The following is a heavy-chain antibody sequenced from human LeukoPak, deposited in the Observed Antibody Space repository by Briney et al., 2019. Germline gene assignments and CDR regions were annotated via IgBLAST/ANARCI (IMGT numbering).Heavy chain of an antibody. V-gene: IGHV4-59*08. D-gene: IGHD3-10*01. J-gene: IGHJ4*02. CDR1: GGSISTDY. Sequence: PSETLSLTCTVSGGSISTDYWSWIRQPPGKGLEWGGYIYNSGNTNYTPSLKSRVTISIDTSKNQFSLKLDSVTAADTAVYYCARHTDRGVVFDHWGQGTLVTVSS. CDR2: IYNSGNT. CDR3: ARHTDRGVVFDH.